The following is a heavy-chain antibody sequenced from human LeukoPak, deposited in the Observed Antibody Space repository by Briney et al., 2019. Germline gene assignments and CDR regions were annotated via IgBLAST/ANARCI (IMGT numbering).Heavy chain of an antibody. D-gene: IGHD3-22*01. J-gene: IGHJ5*02. Sequence: PSETLPLTCAVYGGFFSGYYCSWIVQPAGRGLEWIGEINHSGSTNYNPSLKSRVTISVDTSKNQFSLKLSSVTAADTAVYYCARRCYDDSSGIHGWFDPWGQGTLVTVSS. CDR1: GGFFSGYY. CDR3: ARRCYDDSSGIHGWFDP. CDR2: INHSGST. V-gene: IGHV4-34*01.